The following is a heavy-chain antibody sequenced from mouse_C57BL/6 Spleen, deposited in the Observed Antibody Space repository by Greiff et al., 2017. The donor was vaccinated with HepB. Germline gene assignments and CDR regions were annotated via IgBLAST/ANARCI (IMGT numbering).Heavy chain of an antibody. V-gene: IGHV14-3*01. CDR3: ARGFGYQSSYWYFDV. D-gene: IGHD2-2*01. CDR1: GFNIKNTY. CDR2: IDPANGNT. Sequence: DVKLQESVAELVRPGASVKLSCTASGFNIKNTYMHWVKQRPDQGLEWIGRIDPANGNTKYAPKFQGKATITADTSSNTAYLQLSSLTSEDTAIYYCARGFGYQSSYWYFDVWGTGTTVTVSS. J-gene: IGHJ1*03.